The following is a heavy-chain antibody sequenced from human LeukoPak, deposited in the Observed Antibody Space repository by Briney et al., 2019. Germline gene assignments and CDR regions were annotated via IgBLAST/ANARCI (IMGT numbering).Heavy chain of an antibody. J-gene: IGHJ4*02. CDR2: IYHSGST. CDR1: GGSFSGYY. Sequence: PSETLSLTCAVYGGSFSGYYWSWIRQPPGKGLEWIGSIYHSGSTYYNPSLKSRVTISVDTSKNQFSLKLTSVTAADTAVYYCARSRRSWSTFDYWGQGTLVTVSS. D-gene: IGHD6-13*01. CDR3: ARSRRSWSTFDY. V-gene: IGHV4-34*01.